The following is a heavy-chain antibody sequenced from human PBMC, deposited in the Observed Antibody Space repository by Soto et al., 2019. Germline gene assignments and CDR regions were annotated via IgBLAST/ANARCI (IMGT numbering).Heavy chain of an antibody. CDR2: LIPLLDIE. CDR3: AHEAGHERGFDP. V-gene: IGHV1-69*01. CDR1: GGTFSTYD. D-gene: IGHD6-13*01. Sequence: QVQLVQSGAEVKKPWSSVKVSCKASGGTFSTYDISWVRQAPGQGLEWRGALIPLLDIEHYCEKVQGRVTTTGDESTSTFYMELSSLRFEDTAVYYCAHEAGHERGFDPWGQGTLVTVSS. J-gene: IGHJ5*02.